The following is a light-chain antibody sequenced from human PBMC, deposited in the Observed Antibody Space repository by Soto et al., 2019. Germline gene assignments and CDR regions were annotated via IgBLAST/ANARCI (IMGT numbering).Light chain of an antibody. J-gene: IGKJ4*01. CDR3: HQYATPPT. CDR2: GAS. CDR1: QVVTRNS. Sequence: EIVLTQFPDTLYLSPGERVTLSCRASQVVTRNSLAWYQHRRGQTPRLLIYGASFRAIGTPDRFSGSGSGTDFTLAISDLEPEDFAVYFCHQYATPPTFGGGTKVDIK. V-gene: IGKV3-20*01.